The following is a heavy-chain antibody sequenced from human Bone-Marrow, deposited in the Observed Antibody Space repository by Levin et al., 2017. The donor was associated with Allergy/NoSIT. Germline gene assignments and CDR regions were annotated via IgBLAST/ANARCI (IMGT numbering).Heavy chain of an antibody. J-gene: IGHJ4*02. Sequence: LSLTCAASAFTFSSYGMHWVRQAPGKGLEWVAAISYDGGHEDYADSVKGRFTISRDNSKNTLFLQMNSLRAEDTALYYCATDGGDYDDSRGYYYYFDYWGQGTLVTVSS. CDR3: ATDGGDYDDSRGYYYYFDY. V-gene: IGHV3-30*04. D-gene: IGHD3-22*01. CDR1: AFTFSSYG. CDR2: ISYDGGHE.